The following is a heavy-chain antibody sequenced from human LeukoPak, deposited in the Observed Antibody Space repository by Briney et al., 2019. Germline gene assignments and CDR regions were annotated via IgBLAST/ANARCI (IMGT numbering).Heavy chain of an antibody. CDR3: ARDRDDFWSRYYNYGMDV. V-gene: IGHV3-11*06. J-gene: IGHJ6*02. D-gene: IGHD3-3*01. CDR1: GFTFSDYY. CDR2: ISSSSSYT. Sequence: PGGSLRLSCAASGFTFSDYYMSWIRQAPGKGLEWVSYISSSSSYTNYADSVKGRFTISRDNAKNSLYLQMNSLRALDTAVNYCARDRDDFWSRYYNYGMDVWGQGTTVTVSS.